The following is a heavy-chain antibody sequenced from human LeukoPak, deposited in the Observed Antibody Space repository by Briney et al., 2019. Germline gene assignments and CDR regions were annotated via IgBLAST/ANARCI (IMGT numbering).Heavy chain of an antibody. Sequence: GGSLRLSCAASGFTFSSYSMNWVRQAPGKGLEWVSSISSSSSYIYYADSVKGRFTITRDNAKNSLYLQMNSLRAEDTAVYYCASENGSYHDILTGYYLASYYYYGMDVWGQGTTVTVSS. CDR2: ISSSSSYI. CDR1: GFTFSSYS. V-gene: IGHV3-21*01. CDR3: ASENGSYHDILTGYYLASYYYYGMDV. J-gene: IGHJ6*02. D-gene: IGHD3-9*01.